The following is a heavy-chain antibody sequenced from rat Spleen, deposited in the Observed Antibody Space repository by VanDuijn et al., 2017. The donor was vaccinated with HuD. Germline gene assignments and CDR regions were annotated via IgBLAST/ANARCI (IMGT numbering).Heavy chain of an antibody. Sequence: QVQLKESGPGLVQPSQTLSLTCTVSGFSLTSYTVSWVRQPPGKGLEWMGGIWGDGSTDYNSALKSRLSISRDTSKSQVFSKMNSLQTEDTAIYYCTGYYDGYYHPSVMDAWGQGASVTVSS. D-gene: IGHD1-12*03. CDR3: TGYYDGYYHPSVMDA. CDR1: GFSLTSYT. J-gene: IGHJ4*01. V-gene: IGHV2-15*01. CDR2: IWGDGST.